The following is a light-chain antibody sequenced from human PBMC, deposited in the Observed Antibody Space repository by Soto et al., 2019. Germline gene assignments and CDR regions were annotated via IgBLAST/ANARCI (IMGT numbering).Light chain of an antibody. V-gene: IGKV3-11*01. Sequence: IMYMSPGERATLSCRASQSVGKYLVWYQQKPGQAPRLLIYDASTRATGIPARFSGSGSGTDFTLTISSLEPEEFAVYYCLQPGNRPPWSFGQGTKVDI. CDR1: QSVGKY. J-gene: IGKJ1*01. CDR2: DAS. CDR3: LQPGNRPPWS.